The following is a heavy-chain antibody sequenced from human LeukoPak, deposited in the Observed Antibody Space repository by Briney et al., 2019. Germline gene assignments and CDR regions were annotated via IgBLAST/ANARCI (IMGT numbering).Heavy chain of an antibody. V-gene: IGHV3-21*01. CDR2: ISSSSSYI. CDR3: ARDLEDCSGGSCYYYYGMDV. CDR1: GFTFSSYS. J-gene: IGHJ6*02. Sequence: GGSLRLSCAASGFTFSSYSMNWVRQAPGKGLEWVSSISSSSSYIYYADSVKGRFTISRDNAKTSLYLKMNSLRDEDTAVSYCARDLEDCSGGSCYYYYGMDVWGQGTTVTVSS. D-gene: IGHD2-15*01.